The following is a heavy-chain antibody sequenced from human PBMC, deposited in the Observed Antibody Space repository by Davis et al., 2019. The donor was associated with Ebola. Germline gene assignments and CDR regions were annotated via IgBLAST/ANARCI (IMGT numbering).Heavy chain of an antibody. CDR1: GFTFNTYA. Sequence: PGGSLRLSCAASGFTFNTYAMHWVRQAPGKGLEWVAVISYYDGRNTKYAESVRGRFTISRDNAKNSLYLQMDSLTAEDTAVYYCVSSDYWGQGTLVTVSS. CDR3: VSSDY. J-gene: IGHJ4*02. CDR2: ISYYDGRNT. V-gene: IGHV3-30*03.